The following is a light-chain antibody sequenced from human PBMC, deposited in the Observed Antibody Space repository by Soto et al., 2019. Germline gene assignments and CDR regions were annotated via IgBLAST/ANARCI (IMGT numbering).Light chain of an antibody. V-gene: IGLV2-14*01. J-gene: IGLJ2*01. CDR2: DVD. CDR1: ISDIGGYNF. Sequence: QSVVTQPASVSGSPGQSITISCTGTISDIGGYNFISWYQHHPGKAPKLVIYDVDNRPSGISYRFSGSKSGNTASLTISGLHAEDEADYYCASYTRTTTLVFGGGTKLTVL. CDR3: ASYTRTTTLV.